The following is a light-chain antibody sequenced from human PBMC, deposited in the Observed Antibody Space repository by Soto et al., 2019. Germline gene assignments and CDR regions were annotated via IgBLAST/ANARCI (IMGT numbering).Light chain of an antibody. J-gene: IGLJ3*02. Sequence: QSVLTQPPSASGSPGQSVTISCTGTSSDIGAYDHVSWYQQHPGKAPKVMIYEVTKRPSGVPDRFSGSKAGNTASLTVFGLQAEDEADYYCSSFAGPVWVFGGGTKVTVL. V-gene: IGLV2-8*01. CDR1: SSDIGAYDH. CDR2: EVT. CDR3: SSFAGPVWV.